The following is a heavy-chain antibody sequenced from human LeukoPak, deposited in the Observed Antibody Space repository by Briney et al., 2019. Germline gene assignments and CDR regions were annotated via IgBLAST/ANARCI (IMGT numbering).Heavy chain of an antibody. CDR3: ASFNFGSGSHDH. D-gene: IGHD3-10*01. CDR1: GFTFSSYS. Sequence: GGSLRLSCAASGFTFSSYSMNWVRQAPGKGLEWVSYISSSSSTIYYADSVKGRFTISRDNAKNSLYLQMNSLRDEDTAVYYCASFNFGSGSHDHWGQGTLVSVSS. CDR2: ISSSSSTI. V-gene: IGHV3-48*02. J-gene: IGHJ4*02.